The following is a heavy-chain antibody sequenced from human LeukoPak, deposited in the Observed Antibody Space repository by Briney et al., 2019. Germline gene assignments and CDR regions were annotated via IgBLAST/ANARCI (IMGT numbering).Heavy chain of an antibody. CDR3: ARDRGDYVFDP. Sequence: GGSLRLSCAASGFTFSSYTMNWVRQAPGKGLEWVSYISSSSSTIYYADSVKGRFTISRDNAKNSLYLQMNSLRAEDTAVYYCARDRGDYVFDPWGQGTLVTVSS. J-gene: IGHJ5*02. CDR1: GFTFSSYT. CDR2: ISSSSSTI. V-gene: IGHV3-48*01. D-gene: IGHD4-17*01.